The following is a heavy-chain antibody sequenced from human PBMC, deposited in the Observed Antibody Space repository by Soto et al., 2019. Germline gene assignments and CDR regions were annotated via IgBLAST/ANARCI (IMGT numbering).Heavy chain of an antibody. CDR1: GGSISSGRYY. J-gene: IGHJ5*02. V-gene: IGHV4-39*01. CDR2: IYYSGST. Sequence: QLQLQESGPGLVKPSETLSLTCTVSGGSISSGRYYWGWIRQPPGKGLEWIGSIYYSGSTYSNPSLKSRVTIFVATSKKQFSLRLSSVTAADTAVYYCARHSDCSGGSCYSEYFAVGNWFDPWGQGTLFTVSS. CDR3: ARHSDCSGGSCYSEYFAVGNWFDP. D-gene: IGHD2-15*01.